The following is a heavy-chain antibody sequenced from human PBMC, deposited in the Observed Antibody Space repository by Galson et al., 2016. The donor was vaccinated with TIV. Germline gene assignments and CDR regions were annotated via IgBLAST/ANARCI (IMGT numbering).Heavy chain of an antibody. CDR1: GYSIKSGYF. CDR3: MREGSTVTLHHYFGMDV. J-gene: IGHJ6*02. Sequence: ETLSLTCTVSGYSIKSGYFWGWIRQPPGKGLQWLGSIYESGTTYSHPSLKSRLTMSVDTSKNQFSLKLSSLTAADTAVYYCMREGSTVTLHHYFGMDVVRQGTSVTVSS. CDR2: IYESGTT. V-gene: IGHV4-38-2*02. D-gene: IGHD4-17*01.